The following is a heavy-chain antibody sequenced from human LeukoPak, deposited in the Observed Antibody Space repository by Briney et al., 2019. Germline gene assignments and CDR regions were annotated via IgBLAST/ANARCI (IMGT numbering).Heavy chain of an antibody. Sequence: ASVKVSCKASGYDFTSVGITWVRRAPGQGLEWMGWISPYNGNTRYARKFQGRVAMTTDTSTTTAHMELRGLRFNDTAVYYCARAGSGSGWYFDYWGQGTLVTVSS. V-gene: IGHV1-18*01. CDR1: GYDFTSVG. CDR3: ARAGSGSGWYFDY. J-gene: IGHJ4*02. CDR2: ISPYNGNT. D-gene: IGHD6-19*01.